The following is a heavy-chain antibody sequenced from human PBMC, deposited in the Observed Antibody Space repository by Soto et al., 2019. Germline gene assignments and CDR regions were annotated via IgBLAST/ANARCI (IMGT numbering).Heavy chain of an antibody. CDR3: AREGLITMVRGVRTYYYGMDV. D-gene: IGHD3-10*01. Sequence: QVQLVESGGGVVQPGRSLRLSCSASGFTFTNYALHWVRQAPGKGLEWVAVISFDGRSEYYADSVKGRFTISRDNSENTLYLLMNSLRVEDTAVYYCAREGLITMVRGVRTYYYGMDVWGRGATVTVSS. CDR2: ISFDGRSE. V-gene: IGHV3-30*04. CDR1: GFTFTNYA. J-gene: IGHJ6*02.